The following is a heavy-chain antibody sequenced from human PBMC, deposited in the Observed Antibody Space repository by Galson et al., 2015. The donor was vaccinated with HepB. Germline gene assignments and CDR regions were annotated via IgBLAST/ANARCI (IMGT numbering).Heavy chain of an antibody. CDR2: ISYDGSNK. CDR1: GFTFSSYA. CDR3: ARDIQSFDWYDIDY. J-gene: IGHJ4*02. V-gene: IGHV3-30*04. D-gene: IGHD3-9*01. Sequence: SLRLSCAASGFTFSSYAMHWVRQAPGKGLEWVAVISYDGSNKYYADSVKGRFTISRDNSKNTLYLQMNSLRAEDTAVYYCARDIQSFDWYDIDYWGQGTLVTVSS.